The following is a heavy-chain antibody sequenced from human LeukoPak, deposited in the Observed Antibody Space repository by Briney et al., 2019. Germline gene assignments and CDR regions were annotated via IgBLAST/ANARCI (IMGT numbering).Heavy chain of an antibody. D-gene: IGHD2-15*01. CDR2: INAGNGNT. CDR3: ARADMVVAATYYFDY. CDR1: GYTFTSYA. V-gene: IGHV1-3*01. J-gene: IGHJ4*02. Sequence: ASVKVSCKASGYTFTSYAMHWVRQAPGQRLEWMGWINAGNGNTKYSQKFQGRVTITRDTSASTANMELSSLRSEDTAVYYCARADMVVAATYYFDYWGQGTLVTVSS.